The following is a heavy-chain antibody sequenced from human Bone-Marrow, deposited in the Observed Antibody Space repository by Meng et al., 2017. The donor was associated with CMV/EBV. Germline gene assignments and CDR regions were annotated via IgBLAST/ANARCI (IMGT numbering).Heavy chain of an antibody. J-gene: IGHJ5*02. CDR1: GGSISSYY. D-gene: IGHD2-15*01. CDR3: ARLGRHCSGGSCYFGWFDP. V-gene: IGHV4-59*01. CDR2: IYYSGST. Sequence: GSLRLSCTVSGGSISSYYWSWIRQPPGKGLEWIGYIYYSGSTNYNPSLKSRVTISVDTSKNQFSLKLRSVTAADTAVYYCARLGRHCSGGSCYFGWFDPWGQGPLVTVSS.